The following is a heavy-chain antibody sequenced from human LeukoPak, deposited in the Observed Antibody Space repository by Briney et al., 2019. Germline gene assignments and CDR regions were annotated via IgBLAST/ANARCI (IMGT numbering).Heavy chain of an antibody. CDR2: ISSSSSYI. CDR1: GFTFSSYS. V-gene: IGHV3-21*01. Sequence: GGSLRLSCAASGFTFSSYSMNWVRQAPGKRLEWVSSISSSSSYIYYADSVKGRFTISRDNAKNSLYLQMNSLRAEDTAVYYCARDSADIVVVPAAMSAFDIRGQGTMVTVSS. CDR3: ARDSADIVVVPAAMSAFDI. J-gene: IGHJ3*02. D-gene: IGHD2-2*01.